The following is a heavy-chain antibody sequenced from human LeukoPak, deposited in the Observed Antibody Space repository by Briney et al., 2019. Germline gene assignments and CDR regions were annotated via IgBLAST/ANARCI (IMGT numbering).Heavy chain of an antibody. V-gene: IGHV1-18*01. CDR3: ARGKYSSSWLYNWFDP. J-gene: IGHJ5*02. Sequence: GASVKVSCKASGYTFTSYGISWVRQAPGQGLEWMGWISAYNGNTNYAQKLQGRVTMTTDTSTSTAYMELRSLRSDDTAVYYCARGKYSSSWLYNWFDPWGQGTLVTVSS. CDR2: ISAYNGNT. D-gene: IGHD6-13*01. CDR1: GYTFTSYG.